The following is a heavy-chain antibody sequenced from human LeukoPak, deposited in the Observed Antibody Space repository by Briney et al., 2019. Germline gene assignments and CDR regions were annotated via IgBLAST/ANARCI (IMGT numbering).Heavy chain of an antibody. CDR2: INGDGSST. CDR3: ARSMNSGSYPDC. D-gene: IGHD1-26*01. V-gene: IGHV3-74*01. Sequence: GGSLRLSCAASGFTFSSYWMHWVRQAPGKGLVWVSRINGDGSSTSYADSVKGRFTISRDNAKNTLYLQMDSLRAEDTAVYYCARSMNSGSYPDCWGQGTPVTASS. J-gene: IGHJ4*02. CDR1: GFTFSSYW.